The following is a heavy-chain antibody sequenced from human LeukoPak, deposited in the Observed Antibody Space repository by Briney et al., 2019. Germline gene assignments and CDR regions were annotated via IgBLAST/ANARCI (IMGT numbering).Heavy chain of an antibody. CDR1: GYTFADYF. CDR3: ARDVSSPPNWEFDY. J-gene: IGHJ4*02. D-gene: IGHD1-26*01. Sequence: ASVKVSCKTSGYTFADYFIHWVRQAPGQGLEWMGRINANSGGTEYEQKFQGRVTMTRDTSISTAYVEVNWLISDDTAIYYCARDVSSPPNWEFDYWGQGTLVTVSS. CDR2: INANSGGT. V-gene: IGHV1-2*06.